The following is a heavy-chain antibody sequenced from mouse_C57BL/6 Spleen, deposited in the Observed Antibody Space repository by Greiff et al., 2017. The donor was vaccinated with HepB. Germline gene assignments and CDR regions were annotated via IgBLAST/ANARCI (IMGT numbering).Heavy chain of an antibody. V-gene: IGHV1-39*01. D-gene: IGHD1-1*01. CDR3: ARAYYYGSPAWFAY. CDR2: INPNYGTT. J-gene: IGHJ3*01. CDR1: GYSFTDYN. Sequence: VQLQQSGPELVKPGASVKISCKASGYSFTDYNMNWVKQSNGKSLEWIGVINPNYGTTRYNQKFKGKATLTVDQSSSTAYMQLNSLTSEDSAVYYCARAYYYGSPAWFAYWGQGTLVTVSA.